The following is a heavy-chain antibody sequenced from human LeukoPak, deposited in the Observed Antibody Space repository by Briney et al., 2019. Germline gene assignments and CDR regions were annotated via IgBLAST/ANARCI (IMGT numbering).Heavy chain of an antibody. J-gene: IGHJ5*02. CDR3: AREIEAAGTRWFDP. D-gene: IGHD6-13*01. CDR1: GFTFSSYA. Sequence: PGGSLRLSCAASGFTFSSYAMSWVRQAPGKGLEWVSSISSSSSNIYYADSVKGRFTISRDNAKNSLSLQMNSLRAEDTAVYYCAREIEAAGTRWFDPWGQGTLVTVSS. V-gene: IGHV3-21*01. CDR2: ISSSSSNI.